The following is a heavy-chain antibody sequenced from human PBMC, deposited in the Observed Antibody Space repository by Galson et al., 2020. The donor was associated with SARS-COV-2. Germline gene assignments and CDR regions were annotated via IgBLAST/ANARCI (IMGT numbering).Heavy chain of an antibody. Sequence: ASETLSLTCTASGGSINISNYFWGWIRQPPGQGLEWIGSIYYSGSTYYNPSLKSRVIISMDTSKNHFPLRLTSVTAADTAVYYCAIMVRGVVIDGFDYWGQGILVTVSS. CDR2: IYYSGST. J-gene: IGHJ4*02. V-gene: IGHV4-39*02. D-gene: IGHD3-10*01. CDR3: AIMVRGVVIDGFDY. CDR1: GGSINISNYF.